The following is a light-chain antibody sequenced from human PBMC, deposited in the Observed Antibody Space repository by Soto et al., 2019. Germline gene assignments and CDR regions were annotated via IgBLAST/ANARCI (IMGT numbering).Light chain of an antibody. V-gene: IGKV3-20*01. CDR2: GAS. J-gene: IGKJ4*01. Sequence: EIVLTHSPGTFSFSPLEIATLSFRSSQTMRSSHLAWYQQKPGQAPRLLIYGASTRTFDVPDRFSGSGSGTDFTLTISSLEPEDFGTYFCQQSYSTPGALNFGGGTKVDIK. CDR1: QTMRSSH. CDR3: QQSYSTPGALN.